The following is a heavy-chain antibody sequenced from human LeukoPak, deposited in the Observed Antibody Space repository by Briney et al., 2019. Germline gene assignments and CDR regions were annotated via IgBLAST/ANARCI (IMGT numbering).Heavy chain of an antibody. Sequence: PGGSLRLSCAASGFTFNNYAVSWVRQAPGKGLEWFSGISGSGAKTYYADSVKGRFTITRDNSRNTFYIQMTSLRVEDTAVYYCPKDPVQHGNGLYWFDPWGQGTVVTVSS. V-gene: IGHV3-23*01. CDR1: GFTFNNYA. CDR3: PKDPVQHGNGLYWFDP. CDR2: ISGSGAKT. J-gene: IGHJ5*02. D-gene: IGHD1-1*01.